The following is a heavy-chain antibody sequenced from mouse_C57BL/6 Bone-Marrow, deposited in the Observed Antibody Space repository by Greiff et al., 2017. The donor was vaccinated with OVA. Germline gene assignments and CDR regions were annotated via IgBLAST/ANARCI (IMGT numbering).Heavy chain of an antibody. CDR3: ASYYSDV. CDR2: IYPRSGST. Sequence: QVQLKESGAELARPGASVKLSCKASGYTFTSYGISWVKQRTGQGLEWIGEIYPRSGSTYYNEKFKGKATLTADKSSSTAYMDLRSLTSEASAFYFCASYYSDVWGTGTTVTVSS. D-gene: IGHD2-1*01. V-gene: IGHV1-81*01. J-gene: IGHJ1*03. CDR1: GYTFTSYG.